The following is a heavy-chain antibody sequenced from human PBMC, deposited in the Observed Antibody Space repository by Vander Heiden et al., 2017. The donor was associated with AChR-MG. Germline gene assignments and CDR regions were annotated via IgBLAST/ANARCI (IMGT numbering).Heavy chain of an antibody. CDR1: GFTFRSSA. J-gene: IGHJ4*02. CDR2: ISGSGGST. Sequence: EVQLLESGGGLVQPGGSLRLSCAASGFTFRSSAMSWVRQAPGKGLEWVSAISGSGGSTYYADSVKGRFTISRDNSKNTLYLQMNSLRAEDTAVYYCAKGRRNCGGDCYSYFDYWGQGTLVTVSS. V-gene: IGHV3-23*01. D-gene: IGHD2-21*02. CDR3: AKGRRNCGGDCYSYFDY.